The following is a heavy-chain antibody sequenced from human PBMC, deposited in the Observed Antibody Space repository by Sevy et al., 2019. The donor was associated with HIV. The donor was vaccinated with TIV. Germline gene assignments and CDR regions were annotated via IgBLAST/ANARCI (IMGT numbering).Heavy chain of an antibody. J-gene: IGHJ3*02. CDR1: GGSFSGYY. CDR3: ARHCSGTSCSHAFDI. D-gene: IGHD2-2*01. Sequence: SETLSLTCAVYGGSFSGYYWSWIRQPPGKGLEWIGEINHSGGTNYNPSFKSRVTISVDTSKNQFSLKLGSVTAADTAVYYCARHCSGTSCSHAFDIWGQGTMVTVSS. V-gene: IGHV4-34*01. CDR2: INHSGGT.